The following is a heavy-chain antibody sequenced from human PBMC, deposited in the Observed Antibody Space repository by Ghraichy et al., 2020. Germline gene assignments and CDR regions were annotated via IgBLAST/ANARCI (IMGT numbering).Heavy chain of an antibody. CDR3: AKTGPEGLDYFDY. CDR1: GFTFSSYG. CDR2: IRYDGSNK. V-gene: IGHV3-30*02. Sequence: GGSLRLSCAASGFTFSSYGMHWVRQAPGKGLEWVAFIRYDGSNKYYADSVKGRFTISRDNSKNTLYLQMNSLRAEDTAVYYCAKTGPEGLDYFDYWGQGTLVTVSS. D-gene: IGHD6-19*01. J-gene: IGHJ4*02.